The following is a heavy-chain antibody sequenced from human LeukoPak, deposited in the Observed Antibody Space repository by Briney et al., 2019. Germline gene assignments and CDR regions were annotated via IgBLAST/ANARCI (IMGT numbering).Heavy chain of an antibody. Sequence: GGSLKISCKCSGNRFTNYWIGWVRQMPGEGLEWMGAVSPADTDTTYRPSCQGQVTISADESINTPYLQLTSLKASETSMYYCARQGAELGNFDYWGQGTLVIVSS. CDR3: ARQGAELGNFDY. J-gene: IGHJ4*02. CDR2: VSPADTDT. CDR1: GNRFTNYW. D-gene: IGHD3-16*01. V-gene: IGHV5-51*01.